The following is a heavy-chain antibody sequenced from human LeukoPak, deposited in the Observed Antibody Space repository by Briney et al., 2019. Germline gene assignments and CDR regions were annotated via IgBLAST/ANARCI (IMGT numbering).Heavy chain of an antibody. CDR3: ARGTYNYDSSGYYDLWFDY. CDR2: INHSGST. Sequence: SETLSLTCAVYDGSLSGYYWSWIRQPPGKGLEWIGEINHSGSTNYNPSLKSRVTISLDTSKSQFSLKVRYVTAADTAVYYCARGTYNYDSSGYYDLWFDYWGQGTLVTVSS. V-gene: IGHV4-34*01. D-gene: IGHD3-22*01. J-gene: IGHJ4*02. CDR1: DGSLSGYY.